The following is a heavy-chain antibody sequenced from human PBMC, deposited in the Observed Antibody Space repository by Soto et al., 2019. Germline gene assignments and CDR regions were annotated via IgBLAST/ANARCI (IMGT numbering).Heavy chain of an antibody. CDR2: IYYSGST. V-gene: IGHV4-39*02. J-gene: IGHJ4*02. Sequence: SETLSLTCTVSGCSISSSSYYWGWIRQPPGKGLEWIGSIYYSGSTYYNPSLKSRVTISVDTSKNQFSLQLNSVTPEDTAVYYCARDAGNGEQWLPTFSYFDYWGQGTLVTVSS. CDR1: GCSISSSSYY. CDR3: ARDAGNGEQWLPTFSYFDY. D-gene: IGHD6-19*01.